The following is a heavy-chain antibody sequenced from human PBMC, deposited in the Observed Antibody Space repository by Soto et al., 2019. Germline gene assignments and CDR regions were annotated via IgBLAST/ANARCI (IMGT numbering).Heavy chain of an antibody. J-gene: IGHJ6*02. V-gene: IGHV3-21*01. D-gene: IGHD2-15*01. CDR2: ISSSSSYI. CDR3: ARGEYCSGGSCYSNYYYGMDV. Sequence: PGGSLRLSCAASAFTFSSYSMNWVRQAPGKGLEWVSSISSSSSYIYYADSVKGRFTISRDNAKNSLYLQMNSLRAEDTAVYYCARGEYCSGGSCYSNYYYGMDVWGQGTTVTVSS. CDR1: AFTFSSYS.